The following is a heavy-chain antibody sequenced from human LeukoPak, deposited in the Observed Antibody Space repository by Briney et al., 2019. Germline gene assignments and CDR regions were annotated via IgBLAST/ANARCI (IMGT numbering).Heavy chain of an antibody. V-gene: IGHV3-30*18. D-gene: IGHD3/OR15-3a*01. CDR3: ANSWTVYFRGVNY. CDR1: GFTFSNYG. J-gene: IGHJ4*02. CDR2: ISFDGSNK. Sequence: GGSLRLSCAASGFTFSNYGMHWVRQAPGKGLEWVAVISFDGSNKCYADSVKGRFTIFRDNSKNTLYLQMNSLRAEDTALYYCANSWTVYFRGVNYWGQGTLVTVSS.